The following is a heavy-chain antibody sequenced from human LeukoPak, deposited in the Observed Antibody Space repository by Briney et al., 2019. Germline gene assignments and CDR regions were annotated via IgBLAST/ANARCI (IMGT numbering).Heavy chain of an antibody. D-gene: IGHD1/OR15-1a*01. CDR1: GYTFTGYY. V-gene: IGHV1-2*02. CDR2: INPNSGGT. J-gene: IGHJ6*03. Sequence: ASVKVSCKASGYTFTGYYMHWVRQAPGQGLEWMGWINPNSGGTNYAQKFQGRVTMTSDTSISTAHMELSRLRSDDTAVYYCARAKNWNNLGDYYYYMDVWGKGTTVTVSS. CDR3: ARAKNWNNLGDYYYYMDV.